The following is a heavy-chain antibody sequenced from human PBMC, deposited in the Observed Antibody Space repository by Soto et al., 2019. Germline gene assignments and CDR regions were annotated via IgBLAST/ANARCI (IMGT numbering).Heavy chain of an antibody. CDR1: GFTFNIHD. Sequence: GGSLRLSCAASGFTFNIHDMHWVRQAPGKGLEWVATVKYDGTYQYFADSVKGRFTASRDNPKNTLFLQMNSLRAEDTAVYYCARDAVSYFYDSSGSRAYGMDVWGQGTTVTVSS. J-gene: IGHJ6*02. V-gene: IGHV3-33*05. CDR3: ARDAVSYFYDSSGSRAYGMDV. D-gene: IGHD3-22*01. CDR2: VKYDGTYQ.